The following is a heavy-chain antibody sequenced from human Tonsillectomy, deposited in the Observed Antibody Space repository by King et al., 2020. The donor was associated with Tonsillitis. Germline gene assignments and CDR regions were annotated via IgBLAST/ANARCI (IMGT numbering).Heavy chain of an antibody. D-gene: IGHD1-26*01. J-gene: IGHJ6*02. CDR2: INSDGSYT. CDR3: ARTASGSDYGGVYYYSGMDV. V-gene: IGHV3-74*01. CDR1: GFSFSSYW. Sequence: VQLVESGGGLVQPGGSLRLSCAASGFSFSSYWMHWVRQAPGKGLVWVSRINSDGSYTIYADSVKGRFTISRDNAKNTLYLHMNSLRAEDSAVYYCARTASGSDYGGVYYYSGMDVWGQGTTVTVSS.